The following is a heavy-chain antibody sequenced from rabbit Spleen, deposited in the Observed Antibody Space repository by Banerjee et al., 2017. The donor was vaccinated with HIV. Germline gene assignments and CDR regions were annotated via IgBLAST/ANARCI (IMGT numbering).Heavy chain of an antibody. Sequence: TVEVCGRDLEKPGTSLTLTCIASGVSFSANSYICWVRQAPGKGLEWIVCIDSGSSGFTSFASWAKGRFTISKTSSTMLTLETTSLKVSAPSPHFCPTDTYHTFASHGNGARGPGTLVTVS. D-gene: IGHD3-1*01. J-gene: IGHJ6*01. CDR2: IDSGSSGFT. CDR1: GVSFSANSY. CDR3: PTDTYHTFASHGNGA. V-gene: IGHV1S40*01.